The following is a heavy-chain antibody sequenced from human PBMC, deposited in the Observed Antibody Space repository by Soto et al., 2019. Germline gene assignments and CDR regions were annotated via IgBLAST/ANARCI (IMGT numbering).Heavy chain of an antibody. D-gene: IGHD3-22*01. CDR1: GYTFTSYG. CDR2: ISAYNGNT. J-gene: IGHJ4*02. V-gene: IGHV1-18*04. Sequence: AASVKVSCKASGYTFTSYGISWVRQAPGQGLEWMGWISAYNGNTNYAQKLQGRVTTTTDTSTSTAYMELRSLRSDDTAVYYCARGRTHYYDSSGLDYWGQGTLVTVSS. CDR3: ARGRTHYYDSSGLDY.